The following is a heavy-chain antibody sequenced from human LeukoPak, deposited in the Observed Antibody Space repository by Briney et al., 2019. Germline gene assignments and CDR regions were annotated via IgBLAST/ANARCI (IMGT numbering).Heavy chain of an antibody. Sequence: SETLSLTCTVSGASITSSDYYWGWTRQHPGKGLEWIGYIYYSGTTYYNPSLKSRVTISVDTSKSQFSLKLSSVTAADTAVYYCARASSYSGYDAYYFDHWGQGTQVTVSS. D-gene: IGHD5-12*01. J-gene: IGHJ4*02. V-gene: IGHV4-31*03. CDR2: IYYSGTT. CDR1: GASITSSDYY. CDR3: ARASSYSGYDAYYFDH.